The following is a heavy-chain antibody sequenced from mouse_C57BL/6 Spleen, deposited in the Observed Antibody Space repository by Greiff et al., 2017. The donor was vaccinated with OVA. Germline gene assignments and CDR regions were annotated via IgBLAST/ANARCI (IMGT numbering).Heavy chain of an antibody. Sequence: VKLQQPGAELVRPGSSVKLSCKASGYTFTSYWMDWVKQRPGQGLEWIGNIYLSDSETHYNQKFKDKATLTVDKSSSTAYMQLSSLTSEDSAVYYCAREGDLFLDYWGQGTTLTVSS. V-gene: IGHV1-61*01. J-gene: IGHJ2*01. D-gene: IGHD1-1*01. CDR2: IYLSDSET. CDR1: GYTFTSYW. CDR3: AREGDLFLDY.